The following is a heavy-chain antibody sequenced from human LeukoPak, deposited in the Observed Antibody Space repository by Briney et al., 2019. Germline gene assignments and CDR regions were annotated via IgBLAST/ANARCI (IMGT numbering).Heavy chain of an antibody. CDR2: INTNTGNP. CDR3: ARVLLGYYDFWSGSPYYFDY. CDR1: GYPFTSYA. Sequence: ASVKVSCKASGYPFTSYAMNWVRQAPGQGLEWMGWINTNTGNPTYAQGFTGRFVFSLDTSVSTAYLQISSLKAEDTAVYYCARVLLGYYDFWSGSPYYFDYWGQGTLVTVSS. D-gene: IGHD3-3*01. J-gene: IGHJ4*02. V-gene: IGHV7-4-1*02.